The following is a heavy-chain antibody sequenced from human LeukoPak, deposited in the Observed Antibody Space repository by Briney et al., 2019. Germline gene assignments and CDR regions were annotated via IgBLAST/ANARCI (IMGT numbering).Heavy chain of an antibody. V-gene: IGHV1-46*01. CDR3: AREPPESYYFDN. Sequence: GASVKVSCKASGYTFSGFYVHWVRQAPGQGLEWMRIIKVSGGRTEYAQKFQGRVTVTRDMSTSTVYMELNNLRSEDTAVYYCAREPPESYYFDNWGQGTLDTVSS. CDR1: GYTFSGFY. CDR2: IKVSGGRT. J-gene: IGHJ4*02.